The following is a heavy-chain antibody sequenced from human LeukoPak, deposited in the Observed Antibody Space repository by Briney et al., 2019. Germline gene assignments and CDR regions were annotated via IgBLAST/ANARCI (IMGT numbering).Heavy chain of an antibody. V-gene: IGHV3-64D*09. Sequence: PGGSLRLSCSASGFTFSYYAMHWVRQAAGKGLGFVLGISSNGGSTYYADSLKGRFTVSRDNSNNTLYLQMSNLRAEDTAIYYCAKGPTYDSLPYYFDYWGQGTLVTVSS. CDR1: GFTFSYYA. J-gene: IGHJ4*02. D-gene: IGHD3-22*01. CDR3: AKGPTYDSLPYYFDY. CDR2: ISSNGGST.